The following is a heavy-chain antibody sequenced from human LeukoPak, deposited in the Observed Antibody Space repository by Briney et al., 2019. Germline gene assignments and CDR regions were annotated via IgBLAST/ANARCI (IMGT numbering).Heavy chain of an antibody. D-gene: IGHD6-19*01. J-gene: IGHJ5*02. Sequence: GGSLRLSCAASGFTFSSYAMSWVRQAPGKGLEWVSGISGSGDNTYYADSVKGRFTISRDNSKNTLYLQMNSLRAEDTAVYYCARDSEKAVADPNWFDPWGQGTLVTVSS. CDR2: ISGSGDNT. CDR1: GFTFSSYA. V-gene: IGHV3-23*01. CDR3: ARDSEKAVADPNWFDP.